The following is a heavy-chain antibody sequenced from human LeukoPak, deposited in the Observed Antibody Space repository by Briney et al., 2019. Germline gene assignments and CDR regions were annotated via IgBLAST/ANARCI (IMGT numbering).Heavy chain of an antibody. CDR3: ARLVQLWSKGCFDY. V-gene: IGHV5-51*01. J-gene: IGHJ4*02. CDR2: IYPGDSDT. D-gene: IGHD5-18*01. CDR1: GYNFTTYW. Sequence: KHGESLKISCKGSGYNFTTYWIGWVRQMPGKGLEWMGIIYPGDSDTRYSPSFQGQVTISADKSISTAYLQWSSLKASDTAMYYCARLVQLWSKGCFDYWGQGTLVTVSS.